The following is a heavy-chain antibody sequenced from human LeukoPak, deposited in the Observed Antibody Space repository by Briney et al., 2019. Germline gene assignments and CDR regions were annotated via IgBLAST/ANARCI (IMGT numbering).Heavy chain of an antibody. CDR3: AKGIVGATGPFDY. CDR2: ISGSGGST. CDR1: GFTFSSYG. V-gene: IGHV3-23*01. D-gene: IGHD1-26*01. J-gene: IGHJ4*02. Sequence: GRSLRLSCAASGFTFSSYGMSWVRQAPGKGLEWVSAISGSGGSTYYADSVKGRFTISRDNSKNTLYLQMNSLRAEDTAVYYCAKGIVGATGPFDYWGQGTLVTVSS.